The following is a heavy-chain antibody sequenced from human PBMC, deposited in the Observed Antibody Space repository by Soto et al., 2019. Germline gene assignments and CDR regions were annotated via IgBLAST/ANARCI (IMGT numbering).Heavy chain of an antibody. Sequence: SVKVSCKASGGTFSSYAISWVRQAPGQGLEWMGGIIPIFGTANYAQKFQGRVTITADESTSTAYMELSSLRSEDTAVYYCARGSYYDSSGYYSSVDAWGQGTLVTVSS. CDR3: ARGSYYDSSGYYSSVDA. J-gene: IGHJ5*02. D-gene: IGHD3-22*01. V-gene: IGHV1-69*13. CDR2: IIPIFGTA. CDR1: GGTFSSYA.